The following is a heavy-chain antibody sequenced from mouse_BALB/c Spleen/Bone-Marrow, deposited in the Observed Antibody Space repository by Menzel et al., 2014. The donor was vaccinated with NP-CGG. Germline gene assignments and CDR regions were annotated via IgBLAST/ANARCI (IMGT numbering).Heavy chain of an antibody. CDR2: IYPYNGGT. D-gene: IGHD1-2*01. V-gene: IGHV1S29*02. J-gene: IGHJ2*01. CDR1: GYTFTDYN. CDR3: ATRFITTAGY. Sequence: VQLQQSGPELVKPGASVKISCKASGYTFTDYNMYWVKQSHGKSLEWIGYIYPYNGGTGYNQKFKSKATLTVDNSSSTAYMELRSLTSEDSAVYYCATRFITTAGYWGQGTTLTVSS.